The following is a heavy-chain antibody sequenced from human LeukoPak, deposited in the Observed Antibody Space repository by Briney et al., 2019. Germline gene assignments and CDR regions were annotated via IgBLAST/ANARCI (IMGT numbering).Heavy chain of an antibody. CDR3: ARAYCTNGVCYFGLPTYNWFDP. V-gene: IGHV1-18*01. CDR1: GYTFTSYG. CDR2: ISAYNGNT. Sequence: ASVKVSCKASGYTFTSYGISWVRQAPGQRLEWMGWISAYNGNTNYAQKLQGRVTMTTDTSTSTAYMELRSLRSDDTAVYYCARAYCTNGVCYFGLPTYNWFDPWGQGTLVTVSS. D-gene: IGHD2-8*01. J-gene: IGHJ5*02.